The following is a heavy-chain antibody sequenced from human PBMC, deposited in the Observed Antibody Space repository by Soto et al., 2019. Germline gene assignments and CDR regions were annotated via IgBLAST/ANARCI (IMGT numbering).Heavy chain of an antibody. D-gene: IGHD6-13*01. CDR2: MSYDGTKE. CDR1: GFTLTTYG. J-gene: IGHJ4*02. V-gene: IGHV3-30*18. CDR3: AKEFGSTWIDH. Sequence: QVQLVESGGGVVQPGRSLRLSCAASGFTLTTYGMHWVSQAPGKGLEWVAAMSYDGTKEYYADSVKGRFTISRDSSRNTLFLQLNSLRAEDTAVYYCAKEFGSTWIDHWGEGTLVTVSS.